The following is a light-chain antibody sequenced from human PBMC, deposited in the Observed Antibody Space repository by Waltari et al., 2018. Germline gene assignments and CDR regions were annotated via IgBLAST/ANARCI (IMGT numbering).Light chain of an antibody. CDR1: QSISSN. J-gene: IGKJ4*01. CDR3: QQRTSWPLT. Sequence: EIVLTQSPATLSLSPGERATLSCRASQSISSNLGWYQQTPGQAPRLLIHDASKRATGIPARFLGSGSGTDFTLTISSLEAEDFAVYYCQQRTSWPLTFGGGTRVEVK. V-gene: IGKV3-11*01. CDR2: DAS.